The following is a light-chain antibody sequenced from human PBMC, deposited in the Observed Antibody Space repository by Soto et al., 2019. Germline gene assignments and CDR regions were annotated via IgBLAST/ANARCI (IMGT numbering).Light chain of an antibody. J-gene: IGKJ1*01. CDR1: QSVSSN. CDR2: GAS. CDR3: QQYNNWPPWT. V-gene: IGKV3-15*01. Sequence: EIVMTQSPATLSVSPGERATLSCRTSQSVSSNLAWYQQKPGQAPRLLIYGASTRATGIPARFSVSGCGTEFILTISSLQSEDFAVYYCQQYNNWPPWTFGHGTKVEIK.